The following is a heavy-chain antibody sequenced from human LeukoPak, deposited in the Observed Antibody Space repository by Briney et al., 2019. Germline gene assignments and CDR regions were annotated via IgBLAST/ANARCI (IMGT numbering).Heavy chain of an antibody. J-gene: IGHJ4*02. CDR3: AKDLRGYSGYDLGGLY. CDR1: GFTFSSYA. Sequence: PGGPLRLSCAASGFTFSSYAMSWLRQAPGKGLEWVSAISGSGGSTYYADSVKGRFTISRDNFKNTLYLQMNSLRAEDTAVYYCAKDLRGYSGYDLGGLYWGQGTLVTVSS. V-gene: IGHV3-23*01. D-gene: IGHD5-12*01. CDR2: ISGSGGST.